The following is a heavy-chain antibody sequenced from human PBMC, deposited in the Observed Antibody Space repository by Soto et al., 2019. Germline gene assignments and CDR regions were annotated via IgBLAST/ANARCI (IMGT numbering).Heavy chain of an antibody. J-gene: IGHJ4*02. V-gene: IGHV4-59*01. D-gene: IGHD3-10*01. CDR1: GGSISSYY. CDR2: IYYSGST. CDR3: ARGPTMVRGVPSV. Sequence: QVQLQESGPGLVKPSETLSLTCTVSGGSISSYYWSWIRQPPGKGLEWIGYIYYSGSTNYNPSLSSLVTISVDTSKNQFSLKLTSVTAADTAVYYCARGPTMVRGVPSVWGQGTLVTVSS.